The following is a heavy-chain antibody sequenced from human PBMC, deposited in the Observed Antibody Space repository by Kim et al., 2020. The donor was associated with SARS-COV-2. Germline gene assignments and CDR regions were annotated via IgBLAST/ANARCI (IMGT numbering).Heavy chain of an antibody. CDR2: IYSGGST. CDR3: ARGRIAVAGTIYYYYGMDV. V-gene: IGHV3-53*01. Sequence: GGSLRLSCAASGFTVSSNYMSWVRQAPGKGLEWVSVIYSGGSTYYADSVKGRFTISRDNSKNTLYLQMNSLRAEDTAVYYCARGRIAVAGTIYYYYGMDVWGQGTTVTVSS. CDR1: GFTVSSNY. J-gene: IGHJ6*02. D-gene: IGHD6-19*01.